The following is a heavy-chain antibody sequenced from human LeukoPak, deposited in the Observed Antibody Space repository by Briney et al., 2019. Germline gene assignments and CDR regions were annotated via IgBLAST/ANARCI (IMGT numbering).Heavy chain of an antibody. CDR2: IVVGSGNT. D-gene: IGHD3-22*01. V-gene: IGHV1-58*01. CDR1: GFTFTSSA. Sequence: SVKVSCKASGFTFTSSAVQWVRQARGQRLEWIGWIVVGSGNTNYAQKFQERVTITRDMSTSTAYMELSSLRSEDTAVYYCAASPDYYDSSGYSYYFDYWGQGTLVTVSS. CDR3: AASPDYYDSSGYSYYFDY. J-gene: IGHJ4*02.